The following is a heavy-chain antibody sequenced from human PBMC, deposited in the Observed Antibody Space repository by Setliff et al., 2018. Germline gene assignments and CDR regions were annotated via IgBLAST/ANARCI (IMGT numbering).Heavy chain of an antibody. Sequence: GGSLRLSCVTSGFTFSNYGMTWVRRAPGKGLEWISYISTSSTIIYYADSVKGRFTISRDNANHSLHLQMNSLRAEDTAVYFCARLALTGYDTSGYYYALDYYYYMGVWGKGTTVTVS. J-gene: IGHJ6*03. CDR2: ISTSSTII. CDR1: GFTFSNYG. V-gene: IGHV3-48*01. CDR3: ARLALTGYDTSGYYYALDYYYYMGV. D-gene: IGHD3-22*01.